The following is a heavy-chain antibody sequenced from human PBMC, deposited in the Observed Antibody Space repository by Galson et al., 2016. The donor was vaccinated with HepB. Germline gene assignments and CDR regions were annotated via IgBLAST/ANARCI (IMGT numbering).Heavy chain of an antibody. J-gene: IGHJ4*02. V-gene: IGHV1-24*01. D-gene: IGHD1-26*01. CDR2: YDPEDGET. CDR1: GYTLTELS. Sequence: SVKVSCKVSGYTLTELSMHWVRQAPGKGLEWMGGYDPEDGETLYAQRFRGRLTMTEDTSTDTAYMELSSLRYEDTAVYYCTTRPEGDLLLYYLDYWGQGTLVTVSS. CDR3: TTRPEGDLLLYYLDY.